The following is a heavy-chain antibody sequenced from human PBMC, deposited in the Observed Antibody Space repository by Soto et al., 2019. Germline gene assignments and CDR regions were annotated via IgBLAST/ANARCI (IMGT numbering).Heavy chain of an antibody. CDR2: INHSGST. D-gene: IGHD5-12*01. CDR1: GGSFSGYY. CDR3: ASIGYSGYDPLNDAFDI. Sequence: PSETLSLTCAVYGGSFSGYYWSWIRQPPGKGLEWIGEINHSGSTNYNPSLKSRVTISVDTSKIQFSLKLSSVTAADTAVYYCASIGYSGYDPLNDAFDIWGQGTMVTVSS. V-gene: IGHV4-34*01. J-gene: IGHJ3*02.